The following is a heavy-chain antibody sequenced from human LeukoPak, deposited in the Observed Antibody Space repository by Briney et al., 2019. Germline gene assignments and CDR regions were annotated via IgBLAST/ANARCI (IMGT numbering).Heavy chain of an antibody. D-gene: IGHD3-22*01. CDR1: GFTFSSNA. CDR2: ITGSGDST. Sequence: GGSLRLSCAASGFTFSSNAMTWVRQAPGKGLECVSAITGSGDSTYYADSVKGRFTISRDNSKNTLYLQMNSLRAEDTAVYYCAKAYGTSGYFQLPIDFWGQGTLVTVSS. CDR3: AKAYGTSGYFQLPIDF. V-gene: IGHV3-23*01. J-gene: IGHJ4*02.